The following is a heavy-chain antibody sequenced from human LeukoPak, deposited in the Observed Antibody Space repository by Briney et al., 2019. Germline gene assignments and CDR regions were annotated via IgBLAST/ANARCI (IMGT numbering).Heavy chain of an antibody. J-gene: IGHJ4*02. CDR2: ISWNSGSI. Sequence: GGSLRLSCAASGFTFDDYAMHWARQAPGKGLEWVSGISWNSGSIGYADSVKGRFTISRDNAKNSLYLQMNSLRAEDTAVYYCARDGITIFGVVINEFDYWGQGTLVTVSS. V-gene: IGHV3-9*01. CDR3: ARDGITIFGVVINEFDY. D-gene: IGHD3-3*01. CDR1: GFTFDDYA.